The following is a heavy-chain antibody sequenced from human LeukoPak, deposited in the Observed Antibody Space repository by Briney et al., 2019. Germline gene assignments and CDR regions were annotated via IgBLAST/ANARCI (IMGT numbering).Heavy chain of an antibody. Sequence: PGGSLRLSCAASGFTFDDYAMHWVRQAPGKGLEWVSGISWNSGSIGYADSVKGRFTISRDNAKNSLYLQMNSLRAEDTALYYCAKSSLRHAWFGENDAFDIWGQGTMVTVSS. V-gene: IGHV3-9*01. D-gene: IGHD3-10*01. CDR2: ISWNSGSI. J-gene: IGHJ3*02. CDR3: AKSSLRHAWFGENDAFDI. CDR1: GFTFDDYA.